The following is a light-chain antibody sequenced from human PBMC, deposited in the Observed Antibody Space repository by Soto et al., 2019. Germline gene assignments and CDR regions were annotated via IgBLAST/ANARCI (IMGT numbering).Light chain of an antibody. J-gene: IGKJ2*01. CDR1: QSVSNNY. CDR2: GSS. V-gene: IGKV3-20*01. CDR3: QQYGSSPPYT. Sequence: EVVLTQSPGTLSLSPGERATLSCRASQSVSNNYLAWYQQKPGQAPRLLIFGSSDRATGIPDRFSGSGSGTDFTLTISRLEPEDFAVYYWQQYGSSPPYTLGQGTKLEI.